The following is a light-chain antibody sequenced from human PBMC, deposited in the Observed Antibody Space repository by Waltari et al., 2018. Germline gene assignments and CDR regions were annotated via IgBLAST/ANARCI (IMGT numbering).Light chain of an antibody. CDR3: GTWDSSLGIGV. V-gene: IGLV1-51*01. CDR1: TPNIGNNY. J-gene: IGLJ3*02. CDR2: EDT. Sequence: QSVLTQAPSVSAAPGQKVTISFSGSTPNIGNNYVSWYQQFPGTAPKLLIYEDTRRPPGIPDRFSSSKSGASATLGITGLQTGDEANYYCGTWDSSLGIGVLGGGTRVTVL.